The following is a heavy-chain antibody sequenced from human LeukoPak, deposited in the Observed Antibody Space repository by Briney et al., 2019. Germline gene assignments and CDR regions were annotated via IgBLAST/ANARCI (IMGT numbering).Heavy chain of an antibody. D-gene: IGHD2-15*01. J-gene: IGHJ4*02. Sequence: GGSQRLSCAASRFAVGSNYMSWVRQAPGRGLEWVSIIYSGGNTYYADFVKGRFTISRDSSKNTLFLQMNTLRAEDSAIYYCARYCSGGSCYDWGQGTLVTVSS. V-gene: IGHV3-66*01. CDR3: ARYCSGGSCYD. CDR1: RFAVGSNY. CDR2: IYSGGNT.